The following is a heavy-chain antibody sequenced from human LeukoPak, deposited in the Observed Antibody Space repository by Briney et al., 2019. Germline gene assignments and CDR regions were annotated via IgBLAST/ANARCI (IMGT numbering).Heavy chain of an antibody. V-gene: IGHV4-59*05. CDR2: IYYSGST. D-gene: IGHD3-22*01. CDR3: ASQDYYDSSGYYGPGAFDI. CDR1: GGSISSYY. Sequence: SETLSLTCTVSGGSISSYYWSWIRQPPGKGLEWIGSIYYSGSTYYNPSLKSRVTISVDTSKNQFSLKLSSVTAADTAVYYCASQDYYDSSGYYGPGAFDIWGQGTMVTVSS. J-gene: IGHJ3*02.